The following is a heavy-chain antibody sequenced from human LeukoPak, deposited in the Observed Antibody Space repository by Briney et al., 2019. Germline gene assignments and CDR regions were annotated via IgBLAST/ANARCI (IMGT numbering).Heavy chain of an antibody. CDR3: ARNQLPYYYMDV. D-gene: IGHD2-2*01. CDR1: GYTFTSYG. J-gene: IGHJ6*03. Sequence: ASVKVSCKASGYTFTSYGISWVRQAPGQGLEWMGWISAYNGHTNYAQKLQGRVTMTTDISTSTAYMELRSLRSDDTAVYYCARNQLPYYYMDVWGKGTTVTVSS. V-gene: IGHV1-18*01. CDR2: ISAYNGHT.